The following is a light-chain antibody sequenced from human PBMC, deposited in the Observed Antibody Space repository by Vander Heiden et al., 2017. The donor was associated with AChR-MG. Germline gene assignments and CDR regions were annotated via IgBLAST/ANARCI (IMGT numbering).Light chain of an antibody. CDR3: QQRGNGPT. CDR1: QSVSSY. V-gene: IGKV3-11*01. CDR2: DAT. J-gene: IGKJ4*01. Sequence: EIVLTQSPATLSLSPGERATLPCRASQSVSSYLACYQQKPDQAPRLLNDDATNSAAGIPAMCSGSASGADFLITISSLEAEDLADYCRQQRGNGPTFGGGTKVEIK.